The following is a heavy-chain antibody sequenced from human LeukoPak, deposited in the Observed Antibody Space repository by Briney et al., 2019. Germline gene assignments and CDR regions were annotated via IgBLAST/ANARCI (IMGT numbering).Heavy chain of an antibody. V-gene: IGHV3-23*01. Sequence: QAGGSLRLSCAASEFTFSSYAMSWVRQAPGKGLEWVSTISGSGGSTYYADSVKGRFTISRDNSKNTQYLQMNSLRAEDTAVYYCAKTLSLNWYFDLWGRGTLVTVSS. CDR2: ISGSGGST. CDR1: EFTFSSYA. CDR3: AKTLSLNWYFDL. D-gene: IGHD2/OR15-2a*01. J-gene: IGHJ2*01.